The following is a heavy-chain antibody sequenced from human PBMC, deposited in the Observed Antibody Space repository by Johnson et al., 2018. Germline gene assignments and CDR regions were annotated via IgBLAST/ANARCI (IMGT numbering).Heavy chain of an antibody. J-gene: IGHJ6*03. V-gene: IGHV3-74*01. CDR3: ARAVPRITIFAPYMDV. CDR1: GFTFSTYW. D-gene: IGHD3-3*01. CDR2: INSDGSST. Sequence: VQLQESGGGLVQPGGSLRLSCAASGFTFSTYWMDWVRQVPGKGLVWVSRINSDGSSTAYAASVKGLFTISRDNAKNTLYLQMNSLRAEDTAVYYCARAVPRITIFAPYMDVWGKGTTVTVSS.